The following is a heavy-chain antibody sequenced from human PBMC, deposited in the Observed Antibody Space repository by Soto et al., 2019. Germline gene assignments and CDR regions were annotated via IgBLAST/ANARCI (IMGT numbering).Heavy chain of an antibody. CDR1: GGSINNAGYY. V-gene: IGHV4-31*03. CDR3: ARADWSGWIDY. J-gene: IGHJ4*01. D-gene: IGHD6-19*01. Sequence: QVQLQESGPGLVKPSQTLSLTCTVSGGSINNAGYYWTWIRQHPRKGLEWIGYIYYSGNTFYNPSLKSRVSISVDTSKNQFSLNLTSVTAADTVVFYCARADWSGWIDYWGHGTLVTVSS. CDR2: IYYSGNT.